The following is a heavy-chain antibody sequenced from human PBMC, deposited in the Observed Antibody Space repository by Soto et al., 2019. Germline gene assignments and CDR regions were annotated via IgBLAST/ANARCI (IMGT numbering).Heavy chain of an antibody. V-gene: IGHV3-33*01. D-gene: IGHD6-19*01. Sequence: PVGSLRLSGVSSGFSLRTYGMHGLRRAPFKVLECVSFIWYDGTKKFYANSVKGRSTISKDNSNNILYLQMSGLRAEDTAVYYCAREVVTAVAGSVNWFDPWGQGPLVTVYS. J-gene: IGHJ5*02. CDR3: AREVVTAVAGSVNWFDP. CDR1: GFSLRTYG. CDR2: IWYDGTKK.